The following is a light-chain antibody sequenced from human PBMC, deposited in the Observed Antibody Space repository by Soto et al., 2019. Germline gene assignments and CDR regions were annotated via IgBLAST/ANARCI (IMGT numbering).Light chain of an antibody. CDR1: KLGDKY. V-gene: IGLV3-1*01. Sequence: SYELTQPPSVSVSPGQTASITCSGDKLGDKYACWYQQKPGQSPVLVIYQDSKRPSGIPERFSGSNSGNTATLTISGTQAMDEADYYCGAWDGSLRLYVFGTGTKLTVL. J-gene: IGLJ1*01. CDR2: QDS. CDR3: GAWDGSLRLYV.